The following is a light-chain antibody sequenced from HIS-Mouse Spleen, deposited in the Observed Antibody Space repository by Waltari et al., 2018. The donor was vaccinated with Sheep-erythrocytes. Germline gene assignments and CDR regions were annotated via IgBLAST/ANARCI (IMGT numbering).Light chain of an antibody. Sequence: SYELTQPPSVSVSPGQTARITCSGDALPKKYAYWYQQTSGPAPVLVIYADSKRPSGLPGRFSGSTSGTMATLTISGAQVEDEADYYCYSTDSSGNHWVFGGGTKLTVL. V-gene: IGLV3-10*01. J-gene: IGLJ3*02. CDR3: YSTDSSGNHWV. CDR1: ALPKKY. CDR2: ADS.